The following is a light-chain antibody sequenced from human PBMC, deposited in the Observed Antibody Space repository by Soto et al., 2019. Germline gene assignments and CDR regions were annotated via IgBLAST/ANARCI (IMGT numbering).Light chain of an antibody. CDR2: AAS. J-gene: IGKJ4*01. V-gene: IGKV1-27*01. CDR3: QKCKVAPFT. Sequence: DIQMTQSPSSLSAFVGDGVTITCRASQDIGNFLAWYQQKPGKVPKLLIYAASTLQSGVPSRFSGSGSGTDFTLTISSLQPEDVATYYCQKCKVAPFTFGGGTKVDIK. CDR1: QDIGNF.